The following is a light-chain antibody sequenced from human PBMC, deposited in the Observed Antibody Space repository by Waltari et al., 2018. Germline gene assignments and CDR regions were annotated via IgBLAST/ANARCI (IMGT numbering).Light chain of an antibody. CDR1: QSLLHSNGNTY. Sequence: DVVMTQSPLSLPITPGQPASMTCRSSQSLLHSNGNTYLTWFLQKAGQPPRRLIYKVSNRDSGVPDKFSGSVAGTDFTLKISRVEAEDVWVYFCMQGTHFPYSFGQGTKVEIK. CDR3: MQGTHFPYS. J-gene: IGKJ2*03. CDR2: KVS. V-gene: IGKV2-30*02.